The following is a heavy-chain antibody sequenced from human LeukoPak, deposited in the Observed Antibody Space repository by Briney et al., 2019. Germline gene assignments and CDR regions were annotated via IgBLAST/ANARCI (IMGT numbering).Heavy chain of an antibody. Sequence: SETLSLTCTVSGGSISSYYWSWIRQPAGEGLEWIGRIYTSGSTNYNPSLKSRVTMSVDTSKNQFSLKLSSVTAADTAVYYCARGFYDILTGNNWFDPWGQGTLVTVSS. V-gene: IGHV4-4*07. J-gene: IGHJ5*02. CDR1: GGSISSYY. CDR3: ARGFYDILTGNNWFDP. CDR2: IYTSGST. D-gene: IGHD3-9*01.